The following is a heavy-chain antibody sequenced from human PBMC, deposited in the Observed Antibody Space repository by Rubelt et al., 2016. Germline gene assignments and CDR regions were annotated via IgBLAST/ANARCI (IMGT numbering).Heavy chain of an antibody. V-gene: IGHV5-51*01. CDR1: GYSFTSYW. D-gene: IGHD4-17*01. CDR2: IHPGDSET. J-gene: IGHJ5*02. CDR3: ARVTTVTNDNWFDP. Sequence: EVQLVPSGAEVKKPGESLKISCKGSGYSFTSYWIGWVRQMPGNGLEWMGIIHPGDSETRYSPSFQGQVTISADKSISTAYLQWSSLKASDTAMYYCARVTTVTNDNWFDPWGQGTLVTVSS.